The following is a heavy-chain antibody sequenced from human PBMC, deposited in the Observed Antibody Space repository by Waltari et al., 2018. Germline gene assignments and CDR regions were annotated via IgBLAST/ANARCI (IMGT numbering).Heavy chain of an antibody. CDR2: IFYGGST. Sequence: QLQLQESGPGLVKPSETLSLTCTVSGGSISNSRYYWGWIRQPPGKGLEWIGSIFYGGSTSYNPSLKSRLTRSVDTSKNQFSLKLSSLTAADTAVYYCARDGKYCSSSSCSRPRNWFDPWGQGTLVTVSS. V-gene: IGHV4-39*07. J-gene: IGHJ5*02. D-gene: IGHD2-15*01. CDR3: ARDGKYCSSSSCSRPRNWFDP. CDR1: GGSISNSRYY.